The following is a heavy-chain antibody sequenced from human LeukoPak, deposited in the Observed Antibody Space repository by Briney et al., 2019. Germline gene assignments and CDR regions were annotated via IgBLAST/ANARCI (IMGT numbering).Heavy chain of an antibody. D-gene: IGHD3-3*01. CDR1: GYTFTSYG. J-gene: IGHJ5*02. CDR3: ARDGGTIFGVVSFDP. Sequence: ASVTVSCKASGYTFTSYGISWVRQAPGQGLEWMGWISAYNGNTNYAQKLQGRVTMTTDTSTSTAYMELRSLRSDDTAVYYCARDGGTIFGVVSFDPWGQGTLVTVSS. CDR2: ISAYNGNT. V-gene: IGHV1-18*01.